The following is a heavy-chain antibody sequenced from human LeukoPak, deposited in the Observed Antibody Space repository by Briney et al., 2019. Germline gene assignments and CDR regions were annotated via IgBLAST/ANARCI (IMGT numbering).Heavy chain of an antibody. Sequence: GGSLRLSCAASGFTFSNHWMSWVRQAPRKGLEWVAIINEDGSTKYYVDSLKGRFVISRDNAKNSLYLQMSGLRADDTAVYYCARDYWRSIEYWGQGALVTVSS. CDR3: ARDYWRSIEY. D-gene: IGHD2-2*01. CDR2: INEDGSTK. CDR1: GFTFSNHW. J-gene: IGHJ4*02. V-gene: IGHV3-7*03.